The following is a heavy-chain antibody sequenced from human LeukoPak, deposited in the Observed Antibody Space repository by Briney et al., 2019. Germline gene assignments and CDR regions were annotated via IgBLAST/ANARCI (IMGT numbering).Heavy chain of an antibody. CDR1: GFTFSSHG. CDR3: ARDLSYGSLSFDP. V-gene: IGHV3-33*01. J-gene: IGHJ5*02. D-gene: IGHD3-10*01. CDR2: IWYDGSKT. Sequence: GESLKISCAASGFTFSSHGMQWVRQAPGKGLEGVALIWYDGSKTNYVDSVMGRFTISRDDSKNTLYLQMDNLRVEDTAVYFCARDLSYGSLSFDPWGQGTLVTVSS.